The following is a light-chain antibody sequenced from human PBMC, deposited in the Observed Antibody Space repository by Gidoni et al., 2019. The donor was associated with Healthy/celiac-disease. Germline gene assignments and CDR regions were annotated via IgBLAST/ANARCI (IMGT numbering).Light chain of an antibody. CDR3: QQRSNWSPWT. CDR1: QSVSSY. CDR2: DAS. J-gene: IGKJ1*01. Sequence: EIVLTQSPAPLSLSPGETATLSCTASQSVSSYLAWYQQKPGQAPRLLIYDASNRATGIPARLSGSGAGTEFTLTISRLEPEDFAVYYCQQRSNWSPWTFGQGTKVEIK. V-gene: IGKV3-11*01.